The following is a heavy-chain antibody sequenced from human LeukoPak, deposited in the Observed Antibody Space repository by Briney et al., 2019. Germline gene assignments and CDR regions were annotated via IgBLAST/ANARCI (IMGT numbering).Heavy chain of an antibody. J-gene: IGHJ4*02. CDR1: GSSMSSDYD. Sequence: PSETLSLTCTVSGSSMSSDYDGGWIRQPPGKGLEWIWSSSDSGSAYYNPSLRSRVVISVDASKKQFSLKVPSVPAADTAVYYCANYGVVLATYGSPSPFVYWGQGTLVTVSS. V-gene: IGHV4-38-2*02. CDR2: SSDSGSA. D-gene: IGHD3-16*01. CDR3: ANYGVVLATYGSPSPFVY.